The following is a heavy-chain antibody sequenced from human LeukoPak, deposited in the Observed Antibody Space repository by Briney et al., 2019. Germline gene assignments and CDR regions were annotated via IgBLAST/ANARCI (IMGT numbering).Heavy chain of an antibody. J-gene: IGHJ4*02. V-gene: IGHV4-34*01. D-gene: IGHD2-21*01. Sequence: SETLSLTCAVYGGSFSGYYWSWIRQPPGKGLEWIGETNHSGSTNYNPSLKSRVTISVDTSKNQFSLKLSSVTAADTAVYYCARGGQIEYFDYWGQGTLVTVSS. CDR1: GGSFSGYY. CDR3: ARGGQIEYFDY. CDR2: TNHSGST.